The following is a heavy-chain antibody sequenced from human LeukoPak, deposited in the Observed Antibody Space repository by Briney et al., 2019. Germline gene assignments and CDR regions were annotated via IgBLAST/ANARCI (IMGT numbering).Heavy chain of an antibody. CDR3: ARGYYDILTGKGYFDY. J-gene: IGHJ4*02. D-gene: IGHD3-9*01. CDR1: GGSISNYY. V-gene: IGHV4-59*08. CDR2: IYYSGST. Sequence: SETLSLTCTVSGGSISNYYWTWIRQPPGKGLEWIGYIYYSGSTNYNPSLKSRVTISVDTSKKQFSLKLRSVTAADTAVYYCARGYYDILTGKGYFDYWGQGTLVTVSS.